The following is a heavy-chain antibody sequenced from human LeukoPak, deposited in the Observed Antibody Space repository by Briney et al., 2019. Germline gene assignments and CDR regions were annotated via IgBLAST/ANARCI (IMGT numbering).Heavy chain of an antibody. D-gene: IGHD2-15*01. CDR1: GFTFSSYA. J-gene: IGHJ4*02. CDR3: ARLLSGN. CDR2: ISYDGSNK. V-gene: IGHV3-30-3*01. Sequence: GRSLRLSCAASGFTFSSYAMHWVRQAPGKGLEWVAVISYDGSNKYYADSVKGRFTISRDNSKNTLYLQMDSLRAEDTAVYYCARLLSGNWGQGTLVTVSS.